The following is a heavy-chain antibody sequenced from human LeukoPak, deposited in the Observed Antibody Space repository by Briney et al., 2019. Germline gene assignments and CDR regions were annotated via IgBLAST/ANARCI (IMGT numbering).Heavy chain of an antibody. Sequence: SQTLSLTCTVSGGSIGSGGYYWSWIRQPPGKGLEWIGYIYHSGSTYYNPSLKSRVTISVDTSKNQFSLKLSSVTAADTAVYYCARDRIVVVPAANPYYYYYMDVWGKGTTVTVSS. D-gene: IGHD2-2*01. V-gene: IGHV4-30-2*05. CDR1: GGSIGSGGYY. CDR3: ARDRIVVVPAANPYYYYYMDV. J-gene: IGHJ6*03. CDR2: IYHSGST.